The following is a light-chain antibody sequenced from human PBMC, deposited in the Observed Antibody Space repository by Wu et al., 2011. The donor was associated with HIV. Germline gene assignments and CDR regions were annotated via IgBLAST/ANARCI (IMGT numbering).Light chain of an antibody. Sequence: RATLSCRASQSISASLAWYQHKSGQAPRLLIYAASNRATGVSARFSGSGSGTDFTLTISSVEPEDVALYYCQQRDSWPLIFGQGTRLEIK. J-gene: IGKJ5*01. CDR3: QQRDSWPLI. CDR2: AAS. CDR1: QSISAS. V-gene: IGKV3-11*01.